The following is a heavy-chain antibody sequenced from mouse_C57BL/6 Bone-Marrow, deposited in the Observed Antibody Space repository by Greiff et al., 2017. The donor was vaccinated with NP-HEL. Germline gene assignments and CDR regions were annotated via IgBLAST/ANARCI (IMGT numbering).Heavy chain of an antibody. J-gene: IGHJ3*01. CDR2: SRNKANDYTT. D-gene: IGHD2-3*01. Sequence: EVKLMESGGGLVQSGRSLRLSCATSGFTFSDFYMEWVRQAPGKGLEWIAASRNKANDYTTEYSASVKGRFIVSRDTSQSILYLQMNALRAEDTAIYYCARDAPDYDGYYVWFAYWGQGTLVTVSA. V-gene: IGHV7-1*01. CDR1: GFTFSDFY. CDR3: ARDAPDYDGYYVWFAY.